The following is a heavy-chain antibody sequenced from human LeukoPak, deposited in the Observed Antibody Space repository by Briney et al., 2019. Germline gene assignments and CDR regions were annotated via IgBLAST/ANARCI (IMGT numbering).Heavy chain of an antibody. CDR2: IYYSGST. J-gene: IGHJ3*02. Sequence: SETLSLTCTVSGGSISNYYWSWIRQPPGKGLEWIGYIYYSGSTNYNPSLKSRVTISVDTSKNQFSLRLSSVTAADTAVYYCARDSTVTFAFDIWGQGTMVTVSS. CDR3: ARDSTVTFAFDI. V-gene: IGHV4-59*01. D-gene: IGHD4-17*01. CDR1: GGSISNYY.